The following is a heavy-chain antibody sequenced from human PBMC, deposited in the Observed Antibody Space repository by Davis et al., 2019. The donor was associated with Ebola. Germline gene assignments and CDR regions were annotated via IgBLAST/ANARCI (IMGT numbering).Heavy chain of an antibody. CDR3: ARDWAGLDV. V-gene: IGHV3-9*01. Sequence: GGSLRLSCAASGFTFDDYAMHWVRQAPGKGLEWVSGISWNSGSIGYADSVYGRFTSSRDNAKNSVYLQMNSLRAEDTAVYYCARDWAGLDVWGKGTTVTVSS. CDR1: GFTFDDYA. CDR2: ISWNSGSI. J-gene: IGHJ6*04.